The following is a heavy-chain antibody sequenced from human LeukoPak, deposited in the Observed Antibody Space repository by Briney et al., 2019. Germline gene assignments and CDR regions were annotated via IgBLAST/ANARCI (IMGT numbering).Heavy chain of an antibody. Sequence: GGSLRLSCAASGFTFSSYWMSWVRQAPGKGLEWVANIKQDGSEKYYVDSVKGRFTISRDNAKNSLYLQMNSLRAEDTAVYYCARDDYNWPLYYYYMDVWGKGTTVTVSS. J-gene: IGHJ6*03. CDR1: GFTFSSYW. D-gene: IGHD1-20*01. CDR2: IKQDGSEK. V-gene: IGHV3-7*01. CDR3: ARDDYNWPLYYYYMDV.